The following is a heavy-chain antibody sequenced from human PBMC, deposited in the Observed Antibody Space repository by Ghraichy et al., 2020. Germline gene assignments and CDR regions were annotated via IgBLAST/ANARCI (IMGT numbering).Heavy chain of an antibody. CDR2: IYYSGST. J-gene: IGHJ5*02. D-gene: IGHD3-3*01. CDR1: GGSISSYY. CDR3: ARAPWRGQQSFDP. Sequence: SETLSLTCTVSGGSISSYYWSWIRQPPGKGLEWIGYIYYSGSTNYNPSLKSRVTISVDTSKNQFSLKLSSVTAADTAMYYCARAPWRGQQSFDPWGQGTLVTVSS. V-gene: IGHV4-59*01.